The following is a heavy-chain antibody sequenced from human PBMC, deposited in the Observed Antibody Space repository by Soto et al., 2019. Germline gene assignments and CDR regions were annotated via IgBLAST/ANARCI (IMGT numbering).Heavy chain of an antibody. J-gene: IGHJ3*02. CDR3: AKSITMVRGVIINDAFDI. Sequence: VQLVESGGGLVQPGRSLRLSCAASGFTFDDYAMHWVRQAPGKGLEWVSGISWNSGSIGYADSVKGRFTISRDNAKNSLYLQMNSLRAEDTALYYCAKSITMVRGVIINDAFDIWGQGTMVTVSS. V-gene: IGHV3-9*01. CDR1: GFTFDDYA. CDR2: ISWNSGSI. D-gene: IGHD3-10*01.